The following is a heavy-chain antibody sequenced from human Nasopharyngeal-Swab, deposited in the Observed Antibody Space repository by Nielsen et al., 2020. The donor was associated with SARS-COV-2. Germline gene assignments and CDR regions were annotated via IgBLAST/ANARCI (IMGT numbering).Heavy chain of an antibody. CDR1: GFTFSSYG. CDR3: ARDALRYFDWLLLPEYYFDY. V-gene: IGHV3-30*03. CDR2: ISYDGSNK. Sequence: GESLKISCAASGFTFSSYGMHWVRQAPGKGLEWVAVISYDGSNKYYADSVKGRFTISRDNSKNTLYLQMNSLRAEDTAVYYCARDALRYFDWLLLPEYYFDYWGQGTLVTASS. D-gene: IGHD3-9*01. J-gene: IGHJ4*02.